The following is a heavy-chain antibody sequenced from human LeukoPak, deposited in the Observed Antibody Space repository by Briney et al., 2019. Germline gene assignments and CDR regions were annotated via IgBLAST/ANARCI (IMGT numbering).Heavy chain of an antibody. CDR3: ARETVRGVTL. CDR1: GGSISSYY. J-gene: IGHJ4*02. V-gene: IGHV4-59*01. Sequence: SETLSLTCTVSGGSISSYYWSWIRQPPGKGLEWIGYIYYSGSTNYNPSLKSRVTISVDTSKNQFSLKLRSVTAADTAVYYCARETVRGVTLWGQGTLVTVSS. CDR2: IYYSGST. D-gene: IGHD3-10*01.